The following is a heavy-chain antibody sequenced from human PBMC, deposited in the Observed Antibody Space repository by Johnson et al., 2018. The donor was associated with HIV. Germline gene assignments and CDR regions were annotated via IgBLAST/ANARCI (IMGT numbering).Heavy chain of an antibody. CDR1: GFTFSSYG. J-gene: IGHJ3*02. Sequence: QVQLVESEGGVVQPWRSLRLSCAASGFTFSSYGMHWVRQAPGKGLEWVAFIRYDGSNKYYADSVKGRFTISRDNSKNTLYLQMNSLRAEDTAVYYCARDQSEVDAFDIWGQGTMVTVSS. V-gene: IGHV3-30*02. CDR3: ARDQSEVDAFDI. CDR2: IRYDGSNK.